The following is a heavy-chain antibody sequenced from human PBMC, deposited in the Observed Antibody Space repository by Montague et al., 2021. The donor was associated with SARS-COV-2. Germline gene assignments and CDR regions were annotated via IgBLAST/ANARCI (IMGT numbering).Heavy chain of an antibody. J-gene: IGHJ6*02. Sequence: TLSLTCAVSGGSISSGGYSWSWIRQPPGKGLEWIGHIYHSGSTYYNPSLKSRVTISVDRSRNQFSLKLSSVTAADTAVYCCARWASIAWGMDVWGQGTTVTVSS. CDR1: GGSISSGGYS. D-gene: IGHD1-26*01. V-gene: IGHV4-30-2*01. CDR3: ARWASIAWGMDV. CDR2: IYHSGST.